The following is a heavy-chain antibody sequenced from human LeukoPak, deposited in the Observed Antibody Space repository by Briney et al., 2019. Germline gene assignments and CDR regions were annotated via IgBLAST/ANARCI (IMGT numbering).Heavy chain of an antibody. D-gene: IGHD3-22*01. V-gene: IGHV1-46*01. CDR1: GYTFTSYY. J-gene: IGHJ5*02. CDR2: INPSGGST. Sequence: ASVKVSCKASGYTFTSYYMHWVRQAPGQGLEWMGIINPSGGSTSYAQKFQGRVTMTRDTSTSTVYMELSSLRSEDTAVYYCAILFYYDSRDNWFDPWGQGTLVTVSS. CDR3: AILFYYDSRDNWFDP.